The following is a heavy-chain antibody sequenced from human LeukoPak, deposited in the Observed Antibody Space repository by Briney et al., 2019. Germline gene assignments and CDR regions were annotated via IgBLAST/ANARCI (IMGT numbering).Heavy chain of an antibody. Sequence: GGSLRLSCAASGFMFRDAAMTWVRQAPGKGLEWVSLIASSGLNTYYADSVKGRFTVSRDNSKNTVSLQINSLRVEDTAIYYCARDIELSTWGLGTLVTVSS. CDR3: ARDIELST. D-gene: IGHD5-12*01. J-gene: IGHJ3*01. CDR2: IASSGLNT. CDR1: GFMFRDAA. V-gene: IGHV3-23*01.